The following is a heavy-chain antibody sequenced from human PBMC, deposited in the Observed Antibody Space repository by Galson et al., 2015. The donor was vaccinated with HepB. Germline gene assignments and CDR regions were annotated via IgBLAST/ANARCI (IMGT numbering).Heavy chain of an antibody. CDR3: ARRMVRGYYFDY. CDR1: GFTFSSYG. Sequence: SLRLSCAASGFTFSSYGMHWVRQAPAKGLEWVAVIWYDGSNKYYADSVKGRFTISRDNSKNTLYLQMNSLRAEDTAVYYCARRMVRGYYFDYWGQGTLVTVSS. CDR2: IWYDGSNK. J-gene: IGHJ4*02. V-gene: IGHV3-33*01. D-gene: IGHD4/OR15-4a*01.